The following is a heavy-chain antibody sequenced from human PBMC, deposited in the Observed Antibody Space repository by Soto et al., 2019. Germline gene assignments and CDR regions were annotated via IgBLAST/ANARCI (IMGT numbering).Heavy chain of an antibody. Sequence: PGESLKISCKGSGYSFTSYWIGWVRQMPGKGLEWMGIIYPGDSDTRYSPSFQGQVTISADKSISTAYLQWSSLKASDTAMYYCARLLQTDLAYCSGGSCYSHYSLGPSGFDYWGQGTLVTVSS. V-gene: IGHV5-51*01. CDR3: ARLLQTDLAYCSGGSCYSHYSLGPSGFDY. CDR1: GYSFTSYW. CDR2: IYPGDSDT. J-gene: IGHJ4*02. D-gene: IGHD2-15*01.